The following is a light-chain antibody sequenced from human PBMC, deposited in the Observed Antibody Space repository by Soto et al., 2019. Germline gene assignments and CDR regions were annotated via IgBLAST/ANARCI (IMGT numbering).Light chain of an antibody. CDR2: DVS. CDR1: SSDAGGYNY. CDR3: SSYTSSSTPLV. V-gene: IGLV2-14*01. Sequence: QSVLTQPASVSGSPGQSITISCTGTSSDAGGYNYVSWYQQHPGKAPKLMIYDVSNRPSGVSNRFSGSKSGNTASLTISGLQAEDEADYYCSSYTSSSTPLVFGTGTKVTVL. J-gene: IGLJ1*01.